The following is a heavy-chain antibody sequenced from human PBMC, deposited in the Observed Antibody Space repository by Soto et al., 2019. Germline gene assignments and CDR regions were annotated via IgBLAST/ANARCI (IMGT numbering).Heavy chain of an antibody. D-gene: IGHD4-17*01. CDR2: IYYSGST. Sequence: SETLSLTCTVSGGSISSYYWSWIRQPPGKGLEWIGYIYYSGSTNYNPSLKSRVTISVDTSKNQFSLKLSSVTAADTAVYYCARTTVVTPIYIDYWGQGTLVTVS. V-gene: IGHV4-59*08. J-gene: IGHJ4*02. CDR3: ARTTVVTPIYIDY. CDR1: GGSISSYY.